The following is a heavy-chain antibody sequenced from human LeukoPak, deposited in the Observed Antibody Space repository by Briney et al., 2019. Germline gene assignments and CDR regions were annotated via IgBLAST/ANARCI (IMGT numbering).Heavy chain of an antibody. CDR3: AKGARGPYGDSVCDY. J-gene: IGHJ4*02. Sequence: GGSLRLSCAASGFTFSSYAMHWVRQAPGKGLEWVAFIRYDGSNKYYADSVKGRFTISRDNSKNTLYLQMNSLRAEDTAVYYCAKGARGPYGDSVCDYWGQGTLVTVSS. D-gene: IGHD4-17*01. CDR1: GFTFSSYA. V-gene: IGHV3-30*02. CDR2: IRYDGSNK.